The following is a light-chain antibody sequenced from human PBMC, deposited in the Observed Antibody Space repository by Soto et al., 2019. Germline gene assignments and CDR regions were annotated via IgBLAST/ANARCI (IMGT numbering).Light chain of an antibody. J-gene: IGKJ1*01. CDR1: QTVSSSL. Sequence: EIGLTQSPCTLSLSPGERATLSCRASQTVSSSLLAWYQQKPGQSPRLLIYGAFNRAGGIPDRFRGSGSGADFTLTISRLEPEDVAVYYCQQYHNSPRTFGQGTKVEVK. V-gene: IGKV3-20*01. CDR3: QQYHNSPRT. CDR2: GAF.